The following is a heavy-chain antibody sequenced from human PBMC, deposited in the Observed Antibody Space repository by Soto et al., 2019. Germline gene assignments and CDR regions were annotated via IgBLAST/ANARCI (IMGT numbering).Heavy chain of an antibody. J-gene: IGHJ5*02. CDR1: GFSLSTSGVG. V-gene: IGHV2-5*02. CDR2: IYWDDDK. D-gene: IGHD3-9*01. Sequence: QITLKESGPTLVKPTQTLTLTCTFSGFSLSTSGVGVGWIRQPPGKALEWLALIYWDDDKRYSPSLKSRLTITKDTSKNQLVLTMTNMDPVDTATYSCAHREGEGYDILTGYSSNWFDPWGQGTLVTVSS. CDR3: AHREGEGYDILTGYSSNWFDP.